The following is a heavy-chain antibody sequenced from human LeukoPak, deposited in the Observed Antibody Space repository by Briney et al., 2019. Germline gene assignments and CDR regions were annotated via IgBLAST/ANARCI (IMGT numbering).Heavy chain of an antibody. D-gene: IGHD3-10*01. V-gene: IGHV3-15*01. Sequence: GGSLRLSCAASRFTLSNAWMSWVRQAPGKGLEWVGRIKCKTDGGTTDYAAPVKGRFTISRDDSKNTLYLQMNSLKTEDTAVYYCTTGLWFGELFGLGYWGQGTLVTVSS. CDR3: TTGLWFGELFGLGY. CDR1: RFTLSNAW. CDR2: IKCKTDGGTT. J-gene: IGHJ4*02.